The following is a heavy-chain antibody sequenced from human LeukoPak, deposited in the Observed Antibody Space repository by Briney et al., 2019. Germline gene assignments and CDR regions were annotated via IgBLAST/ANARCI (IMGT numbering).Heavy chain of an antibody. J-gene: IGHJ4*02. CDR2: ISGSGGST. V-gene: IGHV3-23*01. CDR3: AKAEYSGSYSDY. Sequence: GGSLRLSCAASGFTFSSYAMSWVRQAPGEGLEWVSAISGSGGSTYYADSVKGRFTISRDNSKNTLYLQMNSLRAEDTAVYYCAKAEYSGSYSDYWGQGTLVTVSS. D-gene: IGHD1-26*01. CDR1: GFTFSSYA.